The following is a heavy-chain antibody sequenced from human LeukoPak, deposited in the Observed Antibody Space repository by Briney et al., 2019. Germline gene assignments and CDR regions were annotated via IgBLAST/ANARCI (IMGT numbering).Heavy chain of an antibody. CDR3: ATILPSTYYLDY. Sequence: GASVKVSCKASGGTFSKYTISWVRQAPGKGLEWMGGFDPEDGETIYAQKFQGRVTMTEGTSTDTAYIELSSLRSEDTAVYYCATILPSTYYLDYWGQGTLVTVSS. D-gene: IGHD3-3*02. CDR1: GGTFSKYT. CDR2: FDPEDGET. J-gene: IGHJ4*02. V-gene: IGHV1-24*01.